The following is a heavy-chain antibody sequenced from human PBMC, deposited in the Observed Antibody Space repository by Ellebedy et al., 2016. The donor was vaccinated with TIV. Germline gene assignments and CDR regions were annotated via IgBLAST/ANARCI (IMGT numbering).Heavy chain of an antibody. J-gene: IGHJ4*02. CDR1: GGSISSGGYS. D-gene: IGHD6-13*01. V-gene: IGHV4-30-2*01. Sequence: SETLSLXXAVSGGSISSGGYSWSWIRQPPGKGLEWIGYIYHSGSTYYNPSLKSRVTISVDRSKNQFSLKLSSVTAADTAVYYCARLAAAGTPQVDYWGQGTLVTVSS. CDR2: IYHSGST. CDR3: ARLAAAGTPQVDY.